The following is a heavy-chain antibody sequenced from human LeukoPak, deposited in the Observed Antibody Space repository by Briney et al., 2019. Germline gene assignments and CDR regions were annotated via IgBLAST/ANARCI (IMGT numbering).Heavy chain of an antibody. V-gene: IGHV1-46*01. CDR3: ARVSVGATMLAYFDY. J-gene: IGHJ4*02. CDR2: INPSGGIT. CDR1: GYSSTNYG. Sequence: ASVKVSCKASGYSSTNYGISWVRQAPGQGLEWMGIINPSGGITNYAQKFQGRVTMTRDMSTSTVYVELSSLRSEDTAVYYCARVSVGATMLAYFDYWGQGTLVTVSS. D-gene: IGHD1-26*01.